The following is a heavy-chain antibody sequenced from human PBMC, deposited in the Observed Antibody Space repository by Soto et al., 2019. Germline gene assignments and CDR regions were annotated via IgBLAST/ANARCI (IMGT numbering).Heavy chain of an antibody. CDR3: GRAPTPLRYLHWSLAY. CDR2: INHSGST. Sequence: PSETLSVTCAVYGGSFSGYYWSWIRQPPGKGLEWIGEINHSGSTNYNPCLKSRVTISVDTSKNQFSLKLSSVTAADTAVYYCGRAPTPLRYLHWSLAYWGKGTLVPVS. V-gene: IGHV4-34*01. D-gene: IGHD3-9*01. J-gene: IGHJ4*02. CDR1: GGSFSGYY.